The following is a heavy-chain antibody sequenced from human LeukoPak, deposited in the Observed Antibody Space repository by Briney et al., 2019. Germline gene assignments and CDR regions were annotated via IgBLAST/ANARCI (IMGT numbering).Heavy chain of an antibody. D-gene: IGHD3-22*01. Sequence: GGSLRLSCAASEFTFSNYGMHWVRQAPGKGLEWVAAILSDGSDKYYADSVKGRFTISRDNSKNTLYLQMNSLRAEDTAVYYCAKGNSGFYFYFDYWGQGTPVTVSS. CDR1: EFTFSNYG. V-gene: IGHV3-30*18. CDR3: AKGNSGFYFYFDY. J-gene: IGHJ4*02. CDR2: ILSDGSDK.